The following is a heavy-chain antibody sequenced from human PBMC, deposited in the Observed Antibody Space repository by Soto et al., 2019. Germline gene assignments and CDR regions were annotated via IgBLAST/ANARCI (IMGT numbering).Heavy chain of an antibody. Sequence: PGESLKISCQASGYGFINYWIGWVRQMPGKGLEWMAIINPGNSETRYSPAFQGQVTISADRFITTVYLEWSSLKASDTAMYFCARPDNNYAASWGQGALVTVSS. V-gene: IGHV5-51*01. CDR2: INPGNSET. CDR1: GYGFINYW. J-gene: IGHJ4*02. CDR3: ARPDNNYAAS. D-gene: IGHD2-15*01.